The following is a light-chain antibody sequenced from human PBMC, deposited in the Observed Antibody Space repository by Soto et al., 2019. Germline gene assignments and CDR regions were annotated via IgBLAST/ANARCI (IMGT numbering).Light chain of an antibody. Sequence: QPASVSGSPGQSITISCTGTNSDVGSHNFVSWYQQYPGKAPKLLIYEASKRPSGLSNRFSGSKSGNTASLTISGLQAEDEADYYCCSLTNGATWVFGGGTQLTVL. CDR3: CSLTNGATWV. CDR2: EAS. CDR1: NSDVGSHNF. V-gene: IGLV2-23*01. J-gene: IGLJ3*02.